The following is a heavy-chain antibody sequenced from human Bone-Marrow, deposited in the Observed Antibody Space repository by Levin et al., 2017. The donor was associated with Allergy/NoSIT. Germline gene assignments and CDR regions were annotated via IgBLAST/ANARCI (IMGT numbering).Heavy chain of an antibody. CDR2: IDHSGST. CDR3: ARGRYYFGSGSFGDY. V-gene: IGHV4-34*01. CDR1: GGSFSGYY. D-gene: IGHD3-10*01. Sequence: SETLSLTCAVYGGSFSGYYWTWIRQPPGKGLEWIGEIDHSGSTNYNPSLKSRVTISVDTSKNQFSLKLRSVIAADTAVYFCARGRYYFGSGSFGDYWGQGILVAVSS. J-gene: IGHJ4*02.